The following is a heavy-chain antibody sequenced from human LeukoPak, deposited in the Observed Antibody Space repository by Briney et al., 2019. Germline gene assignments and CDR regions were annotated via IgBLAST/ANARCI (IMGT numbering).Heavy chain of an antibody. CDR2: IKSKTDGGTT. J-gene: IGHJ4*02. V-gene: IGHV3-15*01. CDR3: TTDSLLSLVRPGIAVAGPGFDY. Sequence: GGSLRLSCAASGFTFSNAWMSWVRQAPGKGLEWVGRIKSKTDGGTTDYAAPVKGRFTISRDDSKNTLYLQMNSLKTEDTAVYYCTTDSLLSLVRPGIAVAGPGFDYWGQGTLVTVSS. CDR1: GFTFSNAW. D-gene: IGHD6-19*01.